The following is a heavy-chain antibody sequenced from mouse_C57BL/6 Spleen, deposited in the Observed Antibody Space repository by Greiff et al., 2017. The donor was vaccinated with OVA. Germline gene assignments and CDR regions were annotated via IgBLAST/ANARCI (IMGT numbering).Heavy chain of an antibody. V-gene: IGHV14-1*01. J-gene: IGHJ2*01. Sequence: EVQLQQSGAELVRPGASVKLSCTASGFNITDYYMHWVKQRPEQGLEWIGRIDPEDGDTEYAPKFQGKATMTADTSSNTAYLQLSRLTSEDTAVYYCTGCITTVAHFDYWGKGTTLTVSS. CDR1: GFNITDYY. D-gene: IGHD1-1*01. CDR2: IDPEDGDT. CDR3: TGCITTVAHFDY.